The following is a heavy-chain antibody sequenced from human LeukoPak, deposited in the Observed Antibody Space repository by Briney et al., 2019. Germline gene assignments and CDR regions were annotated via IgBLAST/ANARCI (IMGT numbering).Heavy chain of an antibody. J-gene: IGHJ4*02. CDR1: GDSVFSNSS. D-gene: IGHD1-26*01. CDR3: ARSFSGYVDY. CDR2: TYYRSKWYN. V-gene: IGHV6-1*01. Sequence: SQTLSLTCAISGDSVFSNSSWNWIRQSPSRGLEWLGRTYYRSKWYNDYAVSVKSRITINPDTSKNQFSLQLNSVTPEDTAVYFCARSFSGYVDYWGQGTLVTVSS.